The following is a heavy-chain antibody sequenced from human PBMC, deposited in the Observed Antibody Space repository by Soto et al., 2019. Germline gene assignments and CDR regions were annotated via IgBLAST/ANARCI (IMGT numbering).Heavy chain of an antibody. Sequence: PGESLKISCHGSGNSFTRSWIGWVRQMPGKGLECMGIIYPADSDTRYSPSIQGQVTISADKSTSTAYLQWSSLKASDTAIYFCARREFGGDGFDIWGQGTMVTVSS. V-gene: IGHV5-51*01. J-gene: IGHJ3*02. CDR2: IYPADSDT. CDR3: ARREFGGDGFDI. CDR1: GNSFTRSW. D-gene: IGHD2-15*01.